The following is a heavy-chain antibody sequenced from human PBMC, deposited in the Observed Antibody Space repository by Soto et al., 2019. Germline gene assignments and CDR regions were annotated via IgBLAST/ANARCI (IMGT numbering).Heavy chain of an antibody. J-gene: IGHJ5*02. V-gene: IGHV4-59*01. D-gene: IGHD1-26*01. CDR2: IHYSGST. CDR3: ARWERVNWFDP. Sequence: SETLSLTCSVSGGSIRSSYWTWIRQPPGKGLEWIGYIHYSGSTNHNPSLRSRVTISLDMSKNQFSLKLSSVTAADTAVYYCARWERVNWFDPWGQGALVTVSS. CDR1: GGSIRSSY.